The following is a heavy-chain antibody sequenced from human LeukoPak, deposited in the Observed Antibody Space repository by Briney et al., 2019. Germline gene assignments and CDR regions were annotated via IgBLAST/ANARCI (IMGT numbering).Heavy chain of an antibody. J-gene: IGHJ4*02. CDR3: ARSFWSGYYTGIEY. CDR2: INPNSGDT. CDR1: GYTFTGYY. V-gene: IGHV1-2*02. Sequence: AASVKVSCKASGYTFTGYYIHWVRQAPGQGLEWMGWINPNSGDTNHAQRFQGRVTMTRDTSISTAYMELTSLRSDDTAIYYCARSFWSGYYTGIEYWGQGTLVTVSS. D-gene: IGHD3-3*01.